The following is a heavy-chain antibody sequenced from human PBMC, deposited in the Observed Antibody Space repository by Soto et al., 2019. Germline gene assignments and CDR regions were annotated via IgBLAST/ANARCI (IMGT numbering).Heavy chain of an antibody. Sequence: EVQLLESGGGSVQPGGSLRLSCTASGFTFSNYAMTWVRQAPGKGLEWVSGINDSGDTAYYADSVKGRVTVSRDNSKNTLYLPLHSLRAEDTALYYCEKGPCNTISCTGRDDDWGQGTLVSGSS. V-gene: IGHV3-23*01. D-gene: IGHD2-2*01. CDR2: INDSGDTA. CDR1: GFTFSNYA. CDR3: EKGPCNTISCTGRDDD. J-gene: IGHJ4*02.